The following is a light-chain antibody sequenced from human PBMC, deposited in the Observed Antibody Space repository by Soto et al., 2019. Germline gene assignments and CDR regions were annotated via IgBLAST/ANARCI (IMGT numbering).Light chain of an antibody. CDR2: AAS. Sequence: IQLTQSPCSLSASVGDRVTITCQASQDISNYLNWYQQKLGKAPKLLIYAASNLETGVPSRFSGSGSGTDFTFTISSLQPEDFATYYCQQYDNLPLTFGGGTKVDI. J-gene: IGKJ4*01. CDR3: QQYDNLPLT. CDR1: QDISNY. V-gene: IGKV1-33*01.